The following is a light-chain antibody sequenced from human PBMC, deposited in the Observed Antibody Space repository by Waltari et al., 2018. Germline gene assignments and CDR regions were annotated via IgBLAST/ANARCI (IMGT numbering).Light chain of an antibody. Sequence: EIVMTQSPATLSVSPGERATLSCRASQSVSSNLAWYQQKPGQAPRLLIHGASTRATGIPARFSGSGSGTEFTLTISSLQSEDFAVYYCQQYNNWPPGAFGQGT. CDR3: QQYNNWPPGA. CDR1: QSVSSN. CDR2: GAS. J-gene: IGKJ1*01. V-gene: IGKV3-15*01.